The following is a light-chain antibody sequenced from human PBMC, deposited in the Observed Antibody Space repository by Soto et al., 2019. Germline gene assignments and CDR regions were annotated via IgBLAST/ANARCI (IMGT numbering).Light chain of an antibody. Sequence: DIVMTQSPDSLAVSLGESATINCKSSQSVLYSSNNKNYLAWYQQKPGQPPQLLISWASTRESGVPDRFSGSGSGTVFTLTISSLQAEDVAVYYCQQYHTTPLTFGGGTKVDIK. CDR1: QSVLYSSNNKNY. CDR3: QQYHTTPLT. J-gene: IGKJ4*01. CDR2: WAS. V-gene: IGKV4-1*01.